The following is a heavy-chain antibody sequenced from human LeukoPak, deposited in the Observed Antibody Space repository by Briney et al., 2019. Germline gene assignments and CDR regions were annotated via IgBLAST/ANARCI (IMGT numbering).Heavy chain of an antibody. V-gene: IGHV3-74*01. J-gene: IGHJ4*02. CDR1: GFTFSNYW. CDR2: INSDGSST. D-gene: IGHD2-15*01. CDR3: AKDTDVVVAAIIDY. Sequence: GGSLRLSCAASGFTFSNYWMHWVRQAPGKGLVWVSRINSDGSSTNYADSVKGRFTISRDNSKNTLYLQMNSLRAEDTAVYYCAKDTDVVVAAIIDYWGQGTLVTVSS.